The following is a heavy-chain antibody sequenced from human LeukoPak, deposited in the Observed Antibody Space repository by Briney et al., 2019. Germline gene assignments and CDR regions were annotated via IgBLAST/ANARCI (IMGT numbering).Heavy chain of an antibody. CDR2: ISSSSSYI. CDR3: ARDPEYSSGWYNWFDP. D-gene: IGHD6-19*01. CDR1: GFTFSSYS. Sequence: GGSLRLSCAASGFTFSSYSMNWVRQAPGKGLKWFSSISSSSSYIYCADSVKGRFTISRDNAKNSLYLQMNSLRAEDTAVYYCARDPEYSSGWYNWFDPWGQGTLVTVSS. V-gene: IGHV3-21*01. J-gene: IGHJ5*02.